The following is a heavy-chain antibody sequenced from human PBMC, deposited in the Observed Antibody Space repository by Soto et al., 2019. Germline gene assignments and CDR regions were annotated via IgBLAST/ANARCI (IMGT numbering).Heavy chain of an antibody. Sequence: EVQLVESGGGLVQPGGSLRLSCVVSGFTFSDHYMDWVRQAPGKGLEWVGRSRNNAHSYSTEYAASVRGRFTISRDDSKKSLFLQMNSLKTEETAVYYCVRGFNSFDSWGQGTLVTVSS. CDR2: SRNNAHSYST. J-gene: IGHJ4*02. V-gene: IGHV3-72*01. CDR1: GFTFSDHY. CDR3: VRGFNSFDS.